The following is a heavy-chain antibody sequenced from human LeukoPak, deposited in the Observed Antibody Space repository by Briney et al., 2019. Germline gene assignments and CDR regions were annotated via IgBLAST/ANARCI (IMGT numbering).Heavy chain of an antibody. Sequence: ASGKVSRKVTGYTLTELSMHWGRQAPGKGLEWMGGFDPEDGETIYAQKFQGRVTMTEDTSTDPAYMELSSLRSEDTAVYYCVNLVWGSYRYFDYWGQGTLVTVSS. J-gene: IGHJ4*02. V-gene: IGHV1-24*01. CDR3: VNLVWGSYRYFDY. CDR1: GYTLTELS. D-gene: IGHD3-16*02. CDR2: FDPEDGET.